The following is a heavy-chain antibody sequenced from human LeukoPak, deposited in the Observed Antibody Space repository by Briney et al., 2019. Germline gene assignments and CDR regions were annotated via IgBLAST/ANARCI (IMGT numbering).Heavy chain of an antibody. D-gene: IGHD4-23*01. CDR2: ISSSSSYI. V-gene: IGHV3-21*01. CDR1: GFTFRDAW. J-gene: IGHJ4*02. CDR3: AREDDYGGNSDY. Sequence: GGSLRLSCAASGFTFRDAWMTWVRQAPGKGLEWVSSISSSSSYIYYADSVKGRFTISRDNAKNSLYLQMNSLRAEDTAVYYCAREDDYGGNSDYWGQGTLVTVSS.